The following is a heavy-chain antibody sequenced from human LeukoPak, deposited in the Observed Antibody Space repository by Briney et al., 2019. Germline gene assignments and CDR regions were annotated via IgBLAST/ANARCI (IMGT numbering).Heavy chain of an antibody. D-gene: IGHD3-22*01. Sequence: GGSLILSCAASGFTFSRYAMTWVRQAPGKGLEWVSVISTSGGSTYYADSVKGRFTISRDYSKNTLYLQMNSLRAEDTAVYYCANENYYDSSGYIDYWGQGTLVTVSS. J-gene: IGHJ4*02. V-gene: IGHV3-23*01. CDR1: GFTFSRYA. CDR3: ANENYYDSSGYIDY. CDR2: ISTSGGST.